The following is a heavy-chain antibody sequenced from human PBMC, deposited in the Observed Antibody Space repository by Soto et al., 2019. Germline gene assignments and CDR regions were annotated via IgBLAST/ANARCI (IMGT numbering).Heavy chain of an antibody. CDR3: ARDQDSGYDSDAFDI. J-gene: IGHJ3*02. Sequence: QVQLVQSGAEVKKPGSSVKVSCKASGGTFSSYAISWVRQAPGQGLEWMGGIIPIFGTANNSQKFQGRVTITADECTSAADMELSSLRSEDTAVYYCARDQDSGYDSDAFDIWGQGTMVTVSS. CDR2: IIPIFGTA. CDR1: GGTFSSYA. D-gene: IGHD5-12*01. V-gene: IGHV1-69*01.